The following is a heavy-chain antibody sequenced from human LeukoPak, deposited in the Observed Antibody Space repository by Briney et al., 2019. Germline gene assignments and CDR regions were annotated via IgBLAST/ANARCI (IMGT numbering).Heavy chain of an antibody. J-gene: IGHJ4*02. Sequence: PSETLSLTCAVSGGSISSSNWWSWVRQPPGKGLGWIGEIYHSGSTNYNPSLKSRVTISVDKSKNQFSLKLSSVTAADTAVYYCARVGVAAAGSPDYWGQGTLVTVSS. D-gene: IGHD6-13*01. CDR1: GGSISSSNW. CDR3: ARVGVAAAGSPDY. CDR2: IYHSGST. V-gene: IGHV4-4*02.